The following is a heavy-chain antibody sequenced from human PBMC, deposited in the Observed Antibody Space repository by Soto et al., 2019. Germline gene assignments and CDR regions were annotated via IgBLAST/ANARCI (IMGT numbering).Heavy chain of an antibody. Sequence: ASVKVSCKASGYTFTSYGISWVRQAPGQGLEWMGWISAYNGNTNYAQKLQGRVTMTTDTSTSTAYMELRSLRSDDTAVYYCARVTSSWAYYYYYYGMDVWGQGTTVTVSS. CDR2: ISAYNGNT. V-gene: IGHV1-18*04. CDR3: ARVTSSWAYYYYYYGMDV. J-gene: IGHJ6*02. CDR1: GYTFTSYG. D-gene: IGHD6-13*01.